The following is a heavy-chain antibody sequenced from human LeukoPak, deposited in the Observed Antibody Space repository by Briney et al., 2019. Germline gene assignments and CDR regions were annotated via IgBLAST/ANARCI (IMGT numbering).Heavy chain of an antibody. Sequence: ASVKVSCKASGYTFTGYYMHWVRQAAGQGLEWMGWINPNSGGTNYAQRFQGRVTMTRDTSISTAYMELSRLRSDDTAVYYCARDLPMVRGVIILYYFDYWGQGTLVTVSS. V-gene: IGHV1-2*02. CDR2: INPNSGGT. CDR3: ARDLPMVRGVIILYYFDY. D-gene: IGHD3-10*01. J-gene: IGHJ4*02. CDR1: GYTFTGYY.